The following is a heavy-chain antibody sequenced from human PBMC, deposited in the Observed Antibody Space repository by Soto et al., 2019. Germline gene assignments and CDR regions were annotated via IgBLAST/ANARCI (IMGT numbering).Heavy chain of an antibody. D-gene: IGHD1-26*01. V-gene: IGHV4-59*02. CDR3: ARGRSHEWELLVQYFDY. Sequence: PETLSLTCTVSGGSVSNSYWGWTRQPPGKGLEWVAYVYYSGSTNYNPSLGSRVTISVDKSKNQFSLKMTSVTGADTAVYYCARGRSHEWELLVQYFDYWGQGTL. J-gene: IGHJ4*02. CDR2: VYYSGST. CDR1: GGSVSNSY.